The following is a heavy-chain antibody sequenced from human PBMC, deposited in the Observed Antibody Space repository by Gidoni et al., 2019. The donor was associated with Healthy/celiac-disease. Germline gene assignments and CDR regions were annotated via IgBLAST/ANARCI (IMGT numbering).Heavy chain of an antibody. CDR1: GFTFSSYS. V-gene: IGHV3-21*01. CDR2: ISSSSSYI. Sequence: EVQLVESGGGLVKPGGSLRLSCAASGFTFSSYSMNWVRQAPGKGLGWCSSISSSSSYIYYADSVKGRFTISRDNAKNSLYLQMNSLRAEDTAVYYCARDHVSGIRFLEWLPRGDFDYWGQGTLVTVSS. D-gene: IGHD3-3*01. J-gene: IGHJ4*02. CDR3: ARDHVSGIRFLEWLPRGDFDY.